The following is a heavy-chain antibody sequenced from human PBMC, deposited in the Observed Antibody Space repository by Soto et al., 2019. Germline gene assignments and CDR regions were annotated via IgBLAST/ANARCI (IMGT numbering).Heavy chain of an antibody. V-gene: IGHV3-73*01. CDR3: TRSYGDYFKDWYFEL. Sequence: EVQLVESGGGLVQPGGSLKLSCAASGFTFSGSAMHWVRQASGKGLEWVGRIRSKANSYATAYAASVKGRFTISRDDSKNTAYLQMNSLKTEDTAVYYCTRSYGDYFKDWYFELWGRGTMVTVSS. D-gene: IGHD4-17*01. CDR2: IRSKANSYAT. CDR1: GFTFSGSA. J-gene: IGHJ2*01.